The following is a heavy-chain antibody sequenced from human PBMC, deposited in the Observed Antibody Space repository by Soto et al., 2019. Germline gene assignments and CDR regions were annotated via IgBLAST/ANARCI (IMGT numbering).Heavy chain of an antibody. CDR1: GYTFTSYG. D-gene: IGHD1-26*01. J-gene: IGHJ5*02. CDR3: ARVVGALGHWFAP. Sequence: QVQLEQSGAEVKKPGASVKVSCKASGYTFTSYGISWVRQAPGQGLEWMGRISAYNGNTNYAQKLQGRVTMTTDTSTSTAYRELRSLRSDDTAVYYCARVVGALGHWFAPWGQGTLVTVSS. CDR2: ISAYNGNT. V-gene: IGHV1-18*01.